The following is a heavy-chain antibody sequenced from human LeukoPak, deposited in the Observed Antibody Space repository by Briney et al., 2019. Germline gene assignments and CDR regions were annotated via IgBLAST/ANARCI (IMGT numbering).Heavy chain of an antibody. Sequence: SETLSLTCTVSGGSISSYYWSWIRQPAGKGLEWIGRIYTGGSTNYNPSLKSRVTMSVDTSKNQISLKLSSVTAADTAVYYCARGNYDILTGTTHYYYYMDVWGKGTTVTVSS. CDR2: IYTGGST. J-gene: IGHJ6*03. CDR1: GGSISSYY. D-gene: IGHD3-9*01. V-gene: IGHV4-4*07. CDR3: ARGNYDILTGTTHYYYYMDV.